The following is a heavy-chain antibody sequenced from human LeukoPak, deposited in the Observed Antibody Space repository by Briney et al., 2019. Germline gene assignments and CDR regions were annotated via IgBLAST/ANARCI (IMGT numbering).Heavy chain of an antibody. J-gene: IGHJ4*02. CDR1: GGTFSSYA. V-gene: IGHV1-69*05. CDR3: ARAWVRALLWFGESSRRSYYFDY. D-gene: IGHD3-10*01. CDR2: IIPIFGTA. Sequence: SVKVSCKASGGTFSSYAISWVRQAPGQGLEWMGGIIPIFGTANYAQKFQGRVTITTDESTSTAYMELSSLRSEDRAVYYCARAWVRALLWFGESSRRSYYFDYWGQGTLVTVSS.